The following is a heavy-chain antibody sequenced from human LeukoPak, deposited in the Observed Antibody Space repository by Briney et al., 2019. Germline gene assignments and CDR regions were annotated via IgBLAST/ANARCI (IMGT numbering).Heavy chain of an antibody. CDR3: ARHEDSDRLYYFDY. J-gene: IGHJ4*02. Sequence: PSVTLSLTCTVSGGSISSSSYYWGWIRQPPGKGLEWIGSIYYSGSTYYNPSLKSRVTISVDTSKNQFSLKLSSVTAADTAVYYCARHEDSDRLYYFDYWGQGTLVTVSS. CDR1: GGSISSSSYY. V-gene: IGHV4-39*01. CDR2: IYYSGST.